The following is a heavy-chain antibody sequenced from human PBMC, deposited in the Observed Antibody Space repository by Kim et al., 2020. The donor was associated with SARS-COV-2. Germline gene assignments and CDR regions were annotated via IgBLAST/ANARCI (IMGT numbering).Heavy chain of an antibody. CDR2: ISYDGSNK. V-gene: IGHV3-30-3*01. Sequence: GGSLRLSCAASGFTFSSYTMHWVRQAPGKGLEWVAVISYDGSNKYYPDSVKGRFTISRDNSKNTLYLQMNSLGAEDTAVYYCSRPPYGSYYFGMDVWGQG. J-gene: IGHJ6*01. CDR1: GFTFSSYT. D-gene: IGHD4-17*01. CDR3: SRPPYGSYYFGMDV.